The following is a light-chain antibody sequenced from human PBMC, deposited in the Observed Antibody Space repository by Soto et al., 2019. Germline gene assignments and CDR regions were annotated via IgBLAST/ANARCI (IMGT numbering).Light chain of an antibody. CDR1: QSLNRD. CDR3: QQYNNWPGT. J-gene: IGKJ1*01. Sequence: IVMTQSPATLSMSPWERATLSCRASQSLNRDLARYQQKPGQSPRLLIFGASIRATGIPARFSGSGSGTEFTLTIGSLQSEDCALYYCQQYNNWPGTFGQGTKVDIK. V-gene: IGKV3-15*01. CDR2: GAS.